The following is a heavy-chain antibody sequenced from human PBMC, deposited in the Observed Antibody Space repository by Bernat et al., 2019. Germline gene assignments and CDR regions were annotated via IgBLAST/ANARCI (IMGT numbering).Heavy chain of an antibody. Sequence: LVESGEGLIQPGGSLRLSCAASGFTVSSDCMSWVRQAPGKGLEWLAIIYSGGNTYYADSVKGRFTISRDNSKNTLYLQMNSLRAEDTAVYYCARSVARAGNYFDQWGQGTLVTVSS. CDR2: IYSGGNT. J-gene: IGHJ4*02. CDR3: ARSVARAGNYFDQ. CDR1: GFTVSSDC. V-gene: IGHV3-53*01. D-gene: IGHD6-13*01.